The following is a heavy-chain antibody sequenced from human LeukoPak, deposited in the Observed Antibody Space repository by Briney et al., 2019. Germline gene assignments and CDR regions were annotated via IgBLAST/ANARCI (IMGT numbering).Heavy chain of an antibody. CDR1: GFNVSSNY. V-gene: IGHV3-53*01. Sequence: GGSLRLSCAASGFNVSSNYMGWVRQAPGKGLEWVSFIYRGGDTSYADSVKGRFTISRDSSKNTLFLQMSSLRAEDTAVYFCASGILRYFDWARGYFDYWGQGTLVTVSS. D-gene: IGHD3-9*01. CDR2: IYRGGDT. CDR3: ASGILRYFDWARGYFDY. J-gene: IGHJ4*02.